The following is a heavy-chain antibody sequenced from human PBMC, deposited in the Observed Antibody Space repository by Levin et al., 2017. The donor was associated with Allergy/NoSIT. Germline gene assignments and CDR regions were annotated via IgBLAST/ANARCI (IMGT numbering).Heavy chain of an antibody. Sequence: ASVKVSCKASGYTFKNYGISWVRQAPGQGLEWMGWISTHNGNTNYAQSFQGRVTMTTDTSTSTAAMEPRSLISDDTAVYYCARFVVTPVSYFYMDVWGKGTTVTVSS. CDR3: ARFVVTPVSYFYMDV. V-gene: IGHV1-18*01. J-gene: IGHJ6*03. D-gene: IGHD2-2*01. CDR1: GYTFKNYG. CDR2: ISTHNGNT.